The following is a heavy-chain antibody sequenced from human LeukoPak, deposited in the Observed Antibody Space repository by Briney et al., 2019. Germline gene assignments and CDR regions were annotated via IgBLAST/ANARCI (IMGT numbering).Heavy chain of an antibody. J-gene: IGHJ5*02. CDR1: GYSFTSYW. D-gene: IGHD1-26*01. V-gene: IGHV5-51*01. CDR2: IYPGDSDT. CDR3: ARLSGSYYPWFDP. Sequence: GESLKISCKGSGYSFTSYWIGWVRQMPGKGLEWMGIIYPGDSDTRYSPSFQGQVTISADKSISTAYRQWSSLKASDTAMYYCARLSGSYYPWFDPWGQGTLVTVSS.